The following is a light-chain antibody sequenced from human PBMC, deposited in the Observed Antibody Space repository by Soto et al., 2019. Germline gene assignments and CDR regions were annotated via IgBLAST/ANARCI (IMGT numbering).Light chain of an antibody. CDR3: QQYGSSPRT. CDR1: QSVTSSY. J-gene: IGKJ1*01. V-gene: IGKV3-20*01. CDR2: AAS. Sequence: EIVLTQSPGTLSLSPGERATLSCRASQSVTSSYLAWYQQKPGQALRLLIYAASSRATGIPDRFSGSGSGTDFTLTVSRLEPEDFAVYYCQQYGSSPRTFGQGTKVEIK.